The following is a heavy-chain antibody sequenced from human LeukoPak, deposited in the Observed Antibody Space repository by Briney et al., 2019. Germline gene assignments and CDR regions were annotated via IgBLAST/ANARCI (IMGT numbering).Heavy chain of an antibody. V-gene: IGHV1-69*06. Sequence: SVKVSCKASGGTFSSYAISWVRQAPGQGLEWMGGIIPIFGTANYAQKFQGRVTITADKSTSTAYMELSSLRSEDTAVYYCARGGVVPAAMIFSAFGYWGQGTLVTVSS. CDR3: ARGGVVPAAMIFSAFGY. J-gene: IGHJ4*02. CDR2: IIPIFGTA. D-gene: IGHD2-2*01. CDR1: GGTFSSYA.